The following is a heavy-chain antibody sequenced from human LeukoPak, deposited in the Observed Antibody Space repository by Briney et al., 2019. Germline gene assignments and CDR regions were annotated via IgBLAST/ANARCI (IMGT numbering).Heavy chain of an antibody. CDR1: GMTLSHRW. CDR3: TTGPSYGYEW. Sequence: PGRSLRLSCAASGMTLSHRWMHWVRQAPGKGPVWVSLIKNDGRTTIYADSVKGRFTISRDNGKSTLYLQMNSLRAEDTGIYYCTTGPSYGYEWWGQGTVVTVSS. CDR2: IKNDGRTT. V-gene: IGHV3-74*01. J-gene: IGHJ4*02. D-gene: IGHD3-16*01.